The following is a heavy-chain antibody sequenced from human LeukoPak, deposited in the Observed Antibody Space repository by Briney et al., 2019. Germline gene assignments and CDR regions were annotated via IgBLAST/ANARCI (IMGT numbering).Heavy chain of an antibody. Sequence: GGSLRLSCAASGFTFSSYAMHWVRQAPGKGLEWVAVISYDGSNKYYADSVNGRFTISRDNSKNTLYLQMHSLRAEDTAIYYCAKHPFPSSNGDYVNDAPIDYWGQGTLVTVSS. V-gene: IGHV3-30*04. CDR3: AKHPFPSSNGDYVNDAPIDY. CDR1: GFTFSSYA. CDR2: ISYDGSNK. J-gene: IGHJ4*02. D-gene: IGHD4-17*01.